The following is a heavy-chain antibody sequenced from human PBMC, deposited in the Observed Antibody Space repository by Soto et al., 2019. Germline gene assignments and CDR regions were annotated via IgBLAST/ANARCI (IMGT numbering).Heavy chain of an antibody. CDR2: IYYSGST. V-gene: IGHV4-30-4*01. Sequence: PSETLSLTCTVSGGSISSGDYYWSWIRQPPGKGLEWIGYIYYSGSTYYNPSLKSRVTISVDTSKNQFSLKLSSVTAADTAVYYCAQIPYYYDSSGYSHPGAYYYYGMDVWGQGTTVTVSS. CDR3: AQIPYYYDSSGYSHPGAYYYYGMDV. CDR1: GGSISSGDYY. J-gene: IGHJ6*02. D-gene: IGHD3-22*01.